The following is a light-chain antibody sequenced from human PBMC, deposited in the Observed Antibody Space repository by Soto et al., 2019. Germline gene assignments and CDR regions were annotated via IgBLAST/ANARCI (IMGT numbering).Light chain of an antibody. V-gene: IGLV3-1*01. Sequence: SYELTQPPSVSVSPGQTASITCFGDKLGDKYACWYQQKPGQSPVLVIYQDSKRPSGIPERFSGSNSGNTATLTISGTQAMAEADYYCQAWDSSTAVFGTGTKLTVL. J-gene: IGLJ1*01. CDR1: KLGDKY. CDR3: QAWDSSTAV. CDR2: QDS.